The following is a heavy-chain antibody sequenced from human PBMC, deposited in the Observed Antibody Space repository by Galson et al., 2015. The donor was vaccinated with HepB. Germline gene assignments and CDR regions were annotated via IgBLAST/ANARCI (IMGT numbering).Heavy chain of an antibody. D-gene: IGHD2-2*01. V-gene: IGHV3-30-3*01. J-gene: IGHJ4*02. CDR3: ARDHPEVVVPAAIDY. Sequence: SLRLSCAASGFTFSSYALHWVRQAPGKGLEWVAVISYDGSNKYYADSVKGRFTISRDNSKNTLYLQMNSLRAEDTAVYYCARDHPEVVVPAAIDYWGQGTLVTVSS. CDR1: GFTFSSYA. CDR2: ISYDGSNK.